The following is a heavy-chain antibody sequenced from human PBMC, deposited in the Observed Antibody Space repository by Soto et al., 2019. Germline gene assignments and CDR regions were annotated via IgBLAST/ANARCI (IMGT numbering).Heavy chain of an antibody. CDR1: GFTFSNYW. J-gene: IGHJ4*02. V-gene: IGHV3-74*03. Sequence: PGGSLRLSCAASGFTFSNYWMHWVRQAPGNGLVWVSRINTDGSSLTYADSVKGRFTISRDNAKNTLYLQMNSLRPEDTAVYYCARDFTGSFDYWGQGTLVTVSS. CDR3: ARDFTGSFDY. CDR2: INTDGSSL. D-gene: IGHD1-26*01.